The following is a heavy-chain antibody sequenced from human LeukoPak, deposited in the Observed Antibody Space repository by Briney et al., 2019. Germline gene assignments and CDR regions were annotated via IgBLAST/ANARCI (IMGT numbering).Heavy chain of an antibody. Sequence: SETLSLTCTVSGGSISSGSYYWGWIRQPPGKGLEWIGSIYYSGDSYYNPSLESRVTISVDTSKNQFSLKLSSVTAADTAVYYCARLKTGDYGDYGGDYWGQGTLVTVSS. V-gene: IGHV4-39*01. CDR1: GGSISSGSYY. J-gene: IGHJ4*02. D-gene: IGHD4-17*01. CDR3: ARLKTGDYGDYGGDY. CDR2: IYYSGDS.